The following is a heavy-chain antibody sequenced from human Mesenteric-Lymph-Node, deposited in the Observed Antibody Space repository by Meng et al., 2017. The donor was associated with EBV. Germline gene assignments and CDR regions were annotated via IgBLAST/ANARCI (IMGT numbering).Heavy chain of an antibody. CDR3: ARGRSYVSGVIDP. J-gene: IGHJ5*02. CDR2: INHSGST. V-gene: IGHV4-34*01. Sequence: HPQQWGAGLLKPSGTLALTCAVYGRSFRGYYWSWIRQTPGKGLEWIGEINHSGSTNYNPSLKSRVTISVDTSKNQFSLKLSSVTAADTAVYYCARGRSYVSGVIDPWGQGTLVTVSS. CDR1: GRSFRGYY. D-gene: IGHD3-16*01.